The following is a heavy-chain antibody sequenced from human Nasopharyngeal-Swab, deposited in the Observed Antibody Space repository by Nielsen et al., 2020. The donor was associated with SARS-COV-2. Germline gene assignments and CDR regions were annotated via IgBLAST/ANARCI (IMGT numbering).Heavy chain of an antibody. CDR3: ARGHYDYIWGSYRTLDV. D-gene: IGHD3-16*02. CDR1: GYTFTSYG. J-gene: IGHJ6*02. CDR2: ISAYNGNT. V-gene: IGHV1-18*01. Sequence: ASVKVSCKASGYTFTSYGISWVRQVPGQGLEWMGWISAYNGNTNYAQKLQGRVTMTTDTSTSTAYMELRSLRSDDTAVYYCARGHYDYIWGSYRTLDVWGQGTTVTVSS.